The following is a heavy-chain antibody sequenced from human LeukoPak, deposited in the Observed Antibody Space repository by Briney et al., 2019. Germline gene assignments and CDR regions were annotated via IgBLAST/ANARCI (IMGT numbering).Heavy chain of an antibody. V-gene: IGHV3-74*01. Sequence: GGSLRLSCAASGFIFSTYWMHWVRQAPGKGLVWVSRINTDGSNTFYADSVKGRFTISRDNARNMVYLQMNSLRAEDTAVYYCAKDLLYGGNSDYWGQGTLVTVSS. J-gene: IGHJ4*02. CDR1: GFIFSTYW. D-gene: IGHD4-23*01. CDR3: AKDLLYGGNSDY. CDR2: INTDGSNT.